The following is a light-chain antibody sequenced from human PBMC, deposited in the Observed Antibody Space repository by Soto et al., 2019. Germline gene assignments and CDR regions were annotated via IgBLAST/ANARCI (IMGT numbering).Light chain of an antibody. CDR2: NSY. J-gene: IGLJ1*01. CDR3: AAWDASLNGYV. CDR1: SSNIGSKT. V-gene: IGLV1-44*01. Sequence: QAVVTQPPSASGTPGQRVTISCSGSSSNIGSKTVNWYQQLPGTVPNLLIYNSYQRPSGVPVRFSGSKSGTSASLAISGLQSEDEADYYCAAWDASLNGYVFGAGTKVTVL.